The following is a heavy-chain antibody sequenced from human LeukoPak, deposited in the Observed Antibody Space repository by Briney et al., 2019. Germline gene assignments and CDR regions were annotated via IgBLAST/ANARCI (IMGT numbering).Heavy chain of an antibody. D-gene: IGHD3-3*01. Sequence: PSETLSLTCTVSGGSISSSSYYWGWIRQPPGKGLEWIGSIYYSGSTYYNPSLKSRVTISVDTSKNQFSLKLSSVTAADTAVYYCARDYDFWSGYPIFDPWGQGTLVTVSS. CDR3: ARDYDFWSGYPIFDP. J-gene: IGHJ5*02. V-gene: IGHV4-39*07. CDR2: IYYSGST. CDR1: GGSISSSSYY.